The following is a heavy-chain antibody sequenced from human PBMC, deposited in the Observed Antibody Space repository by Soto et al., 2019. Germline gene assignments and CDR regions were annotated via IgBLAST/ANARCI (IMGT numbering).Heavy chain of an antibody. V-gene: IGHV1-18*01. CDR1: GYTFTSYG. CDR3: ARDYTSYDILTGPVGWFDP. D-gene: IGHD3-9*01. J-gene: IGHJ5*02. CDR2: IIAYNGNT. Sequence: GASVKVSCKASGYTFTSYGISWVRQAPGQGLEWMGRIIAYNGNTNYAQKLQGRLTMTTDTSTSTAYMELRSLRSDDTAVYYCARDYTSYDILTGPVGWFDPWGQGTLVTVSS.